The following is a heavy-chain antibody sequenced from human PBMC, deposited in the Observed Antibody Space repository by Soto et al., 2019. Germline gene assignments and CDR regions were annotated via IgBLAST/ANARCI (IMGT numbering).Heavy chain of an antibody. J-gene: IGHJ6*02. CDR1: GGSISSSSYY. CDR3: ASGFVAVAGDTPHGMDV. V-gene: IGHV4-39*01. Sequence: SETLSLTCTVSGGSISSSSYYWGWIRQPPGKGLEWIGSIYYSGSTYYNPSLKSRVTISVDTSKNQFSLKLSSVTAADTAVYYCASGFVAVAGDTPHGMDVWGQGTTVTVSS. D-gene: IGHD6-19*01. CDR2: IYYSGST.